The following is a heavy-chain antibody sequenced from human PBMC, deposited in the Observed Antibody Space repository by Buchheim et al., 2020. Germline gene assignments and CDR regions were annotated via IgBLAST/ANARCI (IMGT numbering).Heavy chain of an antibody. CDR1: GFTFSSFG. CDR3: ARDQRDQGYWYFDL. J-gene: IGHJ2*01. Sequence: VQLVESGGGLIQPGASLRLSCEASGFTFSSFGXNWVRQAPGKGLEGISFISGSDTTIYYADSVKGGFTXSSDNANKALCMQMNSLRAEDTAVYYCARDQRDQGYWYFDLWGRGTL. CDR2: ISGSDTTI. V-gene: IGHV3-48*03.